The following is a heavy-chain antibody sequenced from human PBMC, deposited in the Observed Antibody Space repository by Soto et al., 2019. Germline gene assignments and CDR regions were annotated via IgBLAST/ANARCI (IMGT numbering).Heavy chain of an antibody. CDR2: IWYDGSNK. V-gene: IGHV3-33*01. J-gene: IGHJ4*02. CDR1: GFTFSSYG. Sequence: GGSLRLSCAASGFTFSSYGMHWVRQAPGKGLEWVAVIWYDGSNKYYADSVKGRFTISRDNSKNTLYLQMNSLRAEDTAVYYCAREGLRSGHYKWLGEIDYWGQGNLVTVSS. D-gene: IGHD6-19*01. CDR3: AREGLRSGHYKWLGEIDY.